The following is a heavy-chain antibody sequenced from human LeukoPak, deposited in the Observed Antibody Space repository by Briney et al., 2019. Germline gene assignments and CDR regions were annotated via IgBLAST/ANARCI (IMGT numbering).Heavy chain of an antibody. Sequence: PGGSLRLSCAVSGFTSGIYAVSWVRQAPGKGLEWVSAFSGGGDSYYADSVRGRFTISRDNSKKILYLQMNSLRAEDTAVYHCANGWSPDYWGRGTLVTVSS. CDR3: ANGWSPDY. J-gene: IGHJ4*02. V-gene: IGHV3-23*01. CDR1: GFTSGIYA. D-gene: IGHD2-15*01. CDR2: FSGGGDS.